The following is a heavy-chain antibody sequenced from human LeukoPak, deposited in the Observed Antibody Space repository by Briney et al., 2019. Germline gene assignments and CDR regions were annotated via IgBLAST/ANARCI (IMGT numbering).Heavy chain of an antibody. V-gene: IGHV3-7*01. J-gene: IGHJ4*02. CDR3: ARDRYFGY. Sequence: GGSLRLSCAASGFTFTRYSMTWVRQAPGKGLEWVANIKQDGSEKYYVDSVKGRFTISRDNAKNSLYLQMNSLRAEDTAVYYCARDRYFGYWGQGTLVTVSS. CDR2: IKQDGSEK. CDR1: GFTFTRYS.